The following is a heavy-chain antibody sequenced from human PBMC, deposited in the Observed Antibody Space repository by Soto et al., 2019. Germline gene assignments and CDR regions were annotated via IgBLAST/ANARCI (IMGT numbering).Heavy chain of an antibody. D-gene: IGHD1-20*01. CDR2: IYYSGIT. Sequence: PSETLSLTXTVSGGSISSYYWSWIRQPPGKGLEWIGYIYYSGITNYNPSLKSRVTISVDTSKNQFSLKLSSVTAADTAVYYCARYKSNYYYGMDVWGQGTTVTVSS. CDR3: ARYKSNYYYGMDV. V-gene: IGHV4-59*01. J-gene: IGHJ6*02. CDR1: GGSISSYY.